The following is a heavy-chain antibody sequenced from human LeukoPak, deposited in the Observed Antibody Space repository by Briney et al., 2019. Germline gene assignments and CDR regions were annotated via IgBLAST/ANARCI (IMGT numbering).Heavy chain of an antibody. Sequence: GGSLRLSCAASGFTFSCYEVNWVRQAPGKGVEWVSYISSSDSTIYYADSVKGRFTISRDNAKNSLYLQMSSLRAEDTAVYYCARATGYCSSTSCYYYYYGMDVWGQGTTVTVSS. D-gene: IGHD2-2*01. J-gene: IGHJ6*02. CDR3: ARATGYCSSTSCYYYYYGMDV. V-gene: IGHV3-48*03. CDR2: ISSSDSTI. CDR1: GFTFSCYE.